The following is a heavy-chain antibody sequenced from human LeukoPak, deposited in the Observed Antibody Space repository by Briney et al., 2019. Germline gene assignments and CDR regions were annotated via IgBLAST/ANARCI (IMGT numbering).Heavy chain of an antibody. CDR3: SRPNWARRYFDY. D-gene: IGHD7-27*01. Sequence: GESLKISCKGSGYIFTSYSIAWVRQMPGKGLEWMGVFYPYGSEIRYSPSCQGHVTIAADKSNSTAYLQWSNLKASDTAMYYCSRPNWARRYFDYWGQGTLVTVSS. J-gene: IGHJ4*02. CDR1: GYIFTSYS. V-gene: IGHV5-51*01. CDR2: FYPYGSEI.